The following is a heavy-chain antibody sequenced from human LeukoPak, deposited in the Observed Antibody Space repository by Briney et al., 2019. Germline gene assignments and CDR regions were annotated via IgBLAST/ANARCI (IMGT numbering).Heavy chain of an antibody. V-gene: IGHV3-30*02. CDR2: IRFDGSNK. CDR3: AKEPKEWELPDY. Sequence: GGSLRLSCAASGFTFNNYNMNWVRQAPGKGLEWVAFIRFDGSNKYYRDSVKGRFTISRDNSKNTLYLQLDYLRTEDTAVYYCAKEPKEWELPDYWGQGTLVTVSS. J-gene: IGHJ4*02. CDR1: GFTFNNYN. D-gene: IGHD1-26*01.